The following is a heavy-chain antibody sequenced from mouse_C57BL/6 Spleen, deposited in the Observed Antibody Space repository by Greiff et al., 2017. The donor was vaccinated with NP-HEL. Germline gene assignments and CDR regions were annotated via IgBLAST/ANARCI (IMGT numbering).Heavy chain of an antibody. Sequence: EVQLQQSGAELVKPGASVKLSCTASGFNIKDYYMHWVKQRTEQGLEWIGRIDPEDGATKYAPKFQGKATITADTSSNTAYLQLSSLTYEDTAVYYCARGYYGYRYFDVWGTGTTVTVSS. CDR1: GFNIKDYY. CDR3: ARGYYGYRYFDV. CDR2: IDPEDGAT. D-gene: IGHD1-1*01. J-gene: IGHJ1*03. V-gene: IGHV14-2*01.